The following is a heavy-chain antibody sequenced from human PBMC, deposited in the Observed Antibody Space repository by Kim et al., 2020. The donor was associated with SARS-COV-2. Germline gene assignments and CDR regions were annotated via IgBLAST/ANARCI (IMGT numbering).Heavy chain of an antibody. J-gene: IGHJ6*02. CDR1: GLTFSNYA. V-gene: IGHV3-23*01. Sequence: GGSLRLSCAASGLTFSNYAMSWVRQAPGKGLEWVSVISGSGGSTYYADSVKGRFTISRDNSKNMLYLQMNSLRAEDTAVYYCAKPLVTTTIIVTTYYYYGMNVWGQAATVSVSS. CDR2: ISGSGGST. CDR3: AKPLVTTTIIVTTYYYYGMNV. D-gene: IGHD3-22*01.